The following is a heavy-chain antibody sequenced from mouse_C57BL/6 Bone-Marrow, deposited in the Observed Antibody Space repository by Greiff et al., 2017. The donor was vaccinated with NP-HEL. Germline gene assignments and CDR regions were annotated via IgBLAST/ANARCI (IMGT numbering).Heavy chain of an antibody. CDR1: GFTFSDYG. V-gene: IGHV5-17*01. J-gene: IGHJ1*03. CDR2: ISSGSSTI. D-gene: IGHD2-3*01. CDR3: ARYERYFDV. Sequence: EVHLVESGGGLVKPGGSLKLSCAASGFTFSDYGMHWVRQAPEKGLEWVAYISSGSSTIYYADTVKGRFTISRDNAKNTLFLQMTSLRSEDTAMYYCARYERYFDVWGTGTTVTVSS.